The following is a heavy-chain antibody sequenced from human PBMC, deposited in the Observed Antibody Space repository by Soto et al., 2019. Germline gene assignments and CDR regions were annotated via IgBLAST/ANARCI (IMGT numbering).Heavy chain of an antibody. J-gene: IGHJ4*02. V-gene: IGHV4-34*01. CDR3: ARGGASDRKPLDY. CDR2: INHSGST. Sequence: QVQLQQWGAGLLKPSETLSLTCAVSGGSFSGYYWSWIRQPPGKGLEWMVEINHSGSTNYNPSLNSRVTISVDTSKNQFSLKLSSVTAADTSVYYCARGGASDRKPLDYWGQGTLVTVSS. D-gene: IGHD6-6*01. CDR1: GGSFSGYY.